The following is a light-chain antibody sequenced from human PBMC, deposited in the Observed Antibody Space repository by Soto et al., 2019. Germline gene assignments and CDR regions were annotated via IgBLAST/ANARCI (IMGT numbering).Light chain of an antibody. V-gene: IGKV1-39*01. CDR1: QRITTY. CDR3: QQTYNTPYT. CDR2: TSG. Sequence: IHMTQSPSSLSASVGDRVTITCRASQRITTYLNWYQQKPGEAPKLLISTSGTLQRGVPSRFTGSGSGTDFTLTITGLQPADFATYFCQQTYNTPYTFGQGTKVEIK. J-gene: IGKJ2*01.